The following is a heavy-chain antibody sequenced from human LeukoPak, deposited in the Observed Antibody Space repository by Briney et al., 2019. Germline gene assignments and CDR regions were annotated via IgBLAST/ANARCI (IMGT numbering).Heavy chain of an antibody. CDR2: ISWNDDY. Sequence: SGPTLVNPTQTLTLTCTFSGFSLRTSGVGVGWIRQPPGKALEWLAPISWNDDYRYSPPLRNRLTITKDTSKNQVVLTMTNMESVDTATYYCALNGVNDYGDNHYYGMDVWGQGTTVTVSS. J-gene: IGHJ6*02. D-gene: IGHD4-17*01. CDR1: GFSLRTSGVG. V-gene: IGHV2-5*01. CDR3: ALNGVNDYGDNHYYGMDV.